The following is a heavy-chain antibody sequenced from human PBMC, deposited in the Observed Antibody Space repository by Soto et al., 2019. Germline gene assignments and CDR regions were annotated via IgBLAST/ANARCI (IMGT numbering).Heavy chain of an antibody. J-gene: IGHJ4*02. CDR2: ISGGRGST. Sequence: EVQLLESGGGLVQPGGSLRLSCAASGFTFSSYAMSWVRQAPGKGLEWVSAISGGRGSTHYADSVKGRFTISRDTSKNTLYLQMNSLRAADKAVYYCAKKGAVGATYFFDYWGQGALVTVSS. V-gene: IGHV3-23*01. CDR3: AKKGAVGATYFFDY. D-gene: IGHD1-26*01. CDR1: GFTFSSYA.